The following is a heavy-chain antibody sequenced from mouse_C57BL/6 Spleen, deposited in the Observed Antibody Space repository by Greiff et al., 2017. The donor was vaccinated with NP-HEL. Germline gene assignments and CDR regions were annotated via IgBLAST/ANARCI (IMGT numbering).Heavy chain of an antibody. Sequence: VQLQQPGTELVKPGASVKLSCKASGYTFTSYWMHWVKQRPGQGLEWIGNINPSNGGTNYNEKFKSKATLTVDKSSSTAYMQLSSLTSEDSAVYYCAREGGDGYYPFAYWGQGTLVTVSA. CDR3: AREGGDGYYPFAY. CDR1: GYTFTSYW. D-gene: IGHD2-3*01. J-gene: IGHJ3*01. V-gene: IGHV1-53*01. CDR2: INPSNGGT.